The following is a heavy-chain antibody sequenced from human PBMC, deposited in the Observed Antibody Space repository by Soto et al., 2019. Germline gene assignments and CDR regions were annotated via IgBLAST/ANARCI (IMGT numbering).Heavy chain of an antibody. CDR2: ISSSSSYI. CDR1: GFTFSSYS. Sequence: GGSLRLSCAASGFTFSSYSMNWVRQAPGKGLEWVSSISSSSSYIYYADSVKGRFTISRDNAKNSLYLQMNSLRAEDTAVYYCARFSEDCSSTSCYGAFDIGGQGTMVTVSS. CDR3: ARFSEDCSSTSCYGAFDI. V-gene: IGHV3-21*01. D-gene: IGHD2-2*01. J-gene: IGHJ3*02.